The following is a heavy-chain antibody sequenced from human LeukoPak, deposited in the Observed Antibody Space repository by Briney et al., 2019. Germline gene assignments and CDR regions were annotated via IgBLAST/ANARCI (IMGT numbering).Heavy chain of an antibody. CDR2: INHSGST. D-gene: IGHD3-22*01. CDR1: GGSFSGYY. CDR3: ARGLDYYDSSGSGSWFDP. Sequence: SETLSLTCAVYGGSFSGYYWSWIRQPPGKGLEWIGEINHSGSTNYNPSLKSRVTISVDTSKNRFSLKLSSVTAADTAVYYCARGLDYYDSSGSGSWFDPWGQGTLVTVSS. V-gene: IGHV4-34*01. J-gene: IGHJ5*02.